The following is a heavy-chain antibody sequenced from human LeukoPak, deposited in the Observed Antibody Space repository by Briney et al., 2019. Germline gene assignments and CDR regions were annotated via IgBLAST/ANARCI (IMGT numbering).Heavy chain of an antibody. CDR3: ARSRSNYGDALDY. D-gene: IGHD4-17*01. Sequence: ETLSLTCTVSGGSISSSYYYWGWIRQAPGKGLEWVSTISGSGGSTYYADSVKGRFTISRDNSKNTMLLQMNSLRAEDTAVYYCARSRSNYGDALDYWGQETLVTVSS. V-gene: IGHV3-23*01. CDR2: ISGSGGST. J-gene: IGHJ4*02. CDR1: GGSISSSYYY.